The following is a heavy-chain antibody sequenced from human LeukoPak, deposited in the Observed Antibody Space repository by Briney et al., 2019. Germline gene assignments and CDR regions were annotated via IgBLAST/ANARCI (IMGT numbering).Heavy chain of an antibody. D-gene: IGHD6-13*01. CDR2: INHSGST. Sequence: PSETLSLTCAVYGGSFSGYYWSWIRQPPGKGLEWIGEINHSGSTNYNPSLKRRVTISVDTSKNQFSLKLSSVTAADTAVYYCARTPGIADYGMDVWGQGTTVTVSS. CDR1: GGSFSGYY. CDR3: ARTPGIADYGMDV. J-gene: IGHJ6*02. V-gene: IGHV4-34*01.